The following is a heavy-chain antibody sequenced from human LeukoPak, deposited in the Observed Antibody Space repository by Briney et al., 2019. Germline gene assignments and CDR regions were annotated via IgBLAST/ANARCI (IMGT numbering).Heavy chain of an antibody. V-gene: IGHV3-33*01. Sequence: PGGSLRLSCAASGFTFSSYGMHWVRQAPGKGLEWVAVIWYDGSNKYYADSVKVRFTISRDNSKNTLYLQMNSLRAEDTAVYYCARDYLDWYFDLWGRGTLVTVSS. CDR3: ARDYLDWYFDL. J-gene: IGHJ2*01. CDR2: IWYDGSNK. CDR1: GFTFSSYG.